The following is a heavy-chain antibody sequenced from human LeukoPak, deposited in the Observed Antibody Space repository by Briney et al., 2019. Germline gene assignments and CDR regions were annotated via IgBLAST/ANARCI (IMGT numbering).Heavy chain of an antibody. J-gene: IGHJ6*02. D-gene: IGHD1-14*01. Sequence: ASVKVSCKASGGTFSSYAISWVRQAPGQGLEWMGGIIPIFGTANYAQKFQGRVTITADESTSTAYMELSSLRSEDTAVYYCAREGGTNYYYYGMDVWGQGTTVTVSS. V-gene: IGHV1-69*13. CDR2: IIPIFGTA. CDR3: AREGGTNYYYYGMDV. CDR1: GGTFSSYA.